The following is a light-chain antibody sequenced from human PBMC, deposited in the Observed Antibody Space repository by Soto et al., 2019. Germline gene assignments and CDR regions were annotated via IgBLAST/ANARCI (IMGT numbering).Light chain of an antibody. Sequence: DIQVTQSPSSLSASVGDTVILTCRATQNITTFLNWYHQKPGEGPKLLIYSTSSLQTGVPSRFSGTGSGTVFTLTISSLLPEDFATYYCQQSYDLPYTFGQGTKV. CDR2: STS. CDR1: QNITTF. J-gene: IGKJ2*01. V-gene: IGKV1-39*01. CDR3: QQSYDLPYT.